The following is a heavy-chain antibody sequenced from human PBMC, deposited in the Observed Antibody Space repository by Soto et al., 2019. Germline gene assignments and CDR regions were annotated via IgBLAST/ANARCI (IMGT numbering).Heavy chain of an antibody. Sequence: ASVKVSCKVSGYTLTELSMHWVRQAPGKGLEWMGGFDPEDGETIYAQKFQGRVTMTEDTSTDTAYMELSSLRSEDTAVYYCATDEWLRHAFDIWGQGTMVTVSS. CDR1: GYTLTELS. J-gene: IGHJ3*02. D-gene: IGHD5-12*01. CDR3: ATDEWLRHAFDI. CDR2: FDPEDGET. V-gene: IGHV1-24*01.